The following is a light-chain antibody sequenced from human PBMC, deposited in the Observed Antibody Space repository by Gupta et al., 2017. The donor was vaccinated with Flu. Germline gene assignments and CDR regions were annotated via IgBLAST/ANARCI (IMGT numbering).Light chain of an antibody. J-gene: IGKJ4*01. CDR3: QQANSFPLT. V-gene: IGKV1-12*01. CDR2: STS. Sequence: DIRMTQSPSSVSASVGDRVTITCRASQDISGWLAWYQQKPGAAPKLLIYSTSTLQSGVPSRFSGSGSGTEFTLTISSLQPEDCATYFCQQANSFPLTCGGGTKVEIK. CDR1: QDISGW.